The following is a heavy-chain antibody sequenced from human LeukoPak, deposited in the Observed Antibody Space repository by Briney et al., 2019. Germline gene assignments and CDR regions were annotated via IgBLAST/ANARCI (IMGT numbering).Heavy chain of an antibody. CDR1: GGSISSYY. V-gene: IGHV4-59*01. J-gene: IGHJ4*02. CDR2: IYYSGST. CDR3: ARGGYSYGIFDY. D-gene: IGHD5-18*01. Sequence: SETLSLTCTVSGGSISSYYWSWIRQPPGKGLEWIGYIYYSGSTNYNPSLKSRVTISVDTPKNQFSLKLSSVTAADTAVYYCARGGYSYGIFDYWGQGTLVTVSS.